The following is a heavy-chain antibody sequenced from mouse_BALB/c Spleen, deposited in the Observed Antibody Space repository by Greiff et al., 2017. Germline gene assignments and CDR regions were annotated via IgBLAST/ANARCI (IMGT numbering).Heavy chain of an antibody. Sequence: DVKLQESGAELVKPGASVKLSCTASGFNIKDTYMHWVKQRPEQGLEWIGRIDPANGNTKYDPKFQGKATITADTSSNTAYLQLSSLTSEDTAVYYCASKDYYAMDYWGQGTSVTVSS. CDR2: IDPANGNT. CDR3: ASKDYYAMDY. J-gene: IGHJ4*01. V-gene: IGHV14-3*02. CDR1: GFNIKDTY.